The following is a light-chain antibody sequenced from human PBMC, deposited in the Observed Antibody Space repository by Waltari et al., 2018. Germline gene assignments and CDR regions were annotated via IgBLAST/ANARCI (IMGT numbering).Light chain of an antibody. CDR1: QAVSRF. CDR2: DTS. CDR3: QKYGSLPAT. Sequence: EIVLTQSPGTLSLSPGDRATLSCRASQAVSRFLAWYQQKPGQAPRLLIYDTSTRATGIPDRFSGSGSGTDFSLTISRLEPEDFAVYYCQKYGSLPATFGQGTKVEIK. J-gene: IGKJ1*01. V-gene: IGKV3-20*01.